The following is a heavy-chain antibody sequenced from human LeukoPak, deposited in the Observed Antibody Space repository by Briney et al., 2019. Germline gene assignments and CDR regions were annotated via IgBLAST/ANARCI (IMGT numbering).Heavy chain of an antibody. Sequence: KPSETLSLTCTVSGGSISSYYWSWIRQPPGKGLEWIGYIYYSGSTNYNPSLKSRVTISVDTSKNQFSLKLSSVTAADTAVYYCARGKITYYYDSSGYYYGGNGFDYWGQGTLVTVSS. CDR2: IYYSGST. V-gene: IGHV4-59*12. CDR1: GGSISSYY. D-gene: IGHD3-22*01. J-gene: IGHJ4*02. CDR3: ARGKITYYYDSSGYYYGGNGFDY.